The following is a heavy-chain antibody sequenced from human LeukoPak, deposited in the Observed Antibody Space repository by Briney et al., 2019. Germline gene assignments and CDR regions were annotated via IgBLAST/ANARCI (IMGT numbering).Heavy chain of an antibody. D-gene: IGHD3-9*01. CDR1: GGSFSGYY. J-gene: IGHJ4*02. CDR2: INHSGST. CDR3: ARVCYDILTGYYTHYFDY. V-gene: IGHV4-34*01. Sequence: SETLSLTCAVYGGSFSGYYWSWIRQPPGKGLEWIGEINHSGSTNYNPSLKSRVTISVDTSKNQFSLKLSFVTAADTAVYYCARVCYDILTGYYTHYFDYWGQGTLVTVSS.